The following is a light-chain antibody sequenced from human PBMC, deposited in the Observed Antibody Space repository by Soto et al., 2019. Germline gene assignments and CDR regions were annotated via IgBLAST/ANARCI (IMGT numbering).Light chain of an antibody. J-gene: IGKJ1*01. Sequence: DIQMTQSPSSLSASVGDRVTITCRSSQSISSYLNWYQQKPGKAPKLLIYAASSLRSGVPSRFSGSGSGTDFTLTVSSLQPEDFATYYCQQCYSTPRTFGQGTKVDIK. V-gene: IGKV1-39*01. CDR2: AAS. CDR1: QSISSY. CDR3: QQCYSTPRT.